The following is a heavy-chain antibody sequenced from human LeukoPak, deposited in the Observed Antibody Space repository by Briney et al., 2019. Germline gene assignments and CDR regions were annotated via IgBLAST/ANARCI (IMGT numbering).Heavy chain of an antibody. CDR3: ARTYCSGGSCYPNWFDP. Sequence: ASVKVSCKASGYTFTGYYMHWVRQALGQGLEWMGWINPNSGGTNYAQKFQGRVTMTRDTSISTAYMELSRLRSDDTAVYYCARTYCSGGSCYPNWFDPWGQGTLVTVSS. D-gene: IGHD2-15*01. V-gene: IGHV1-2*02. CDR2: INPNSGGT. CDR1: GYTFTGYY. J-gene: IGHJ5*02.